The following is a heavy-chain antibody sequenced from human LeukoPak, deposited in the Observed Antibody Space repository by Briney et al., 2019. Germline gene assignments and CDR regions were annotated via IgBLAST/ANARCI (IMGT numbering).Heavy chain of an antibody. Sequence: GGSPRLSCAASGFTFSSYGMHWVRQAPGTGLEWVAAISYDGSNKNYVDSVKGRFTISRDNSMSTLYLQMNSLRTEDTAVYYCAKDRTYYYGSGSYYVAQVDYWGQGTLVTVSS. CDR1: GFTFSSYG. J-gene: IGHJ4*02. CDR3: AKDRTYYYGSGSYYVAQVDY. D-gene: IGHD3-10*01. V-gene: IGHV3-30*18. CDR2: ISYDGSNK.